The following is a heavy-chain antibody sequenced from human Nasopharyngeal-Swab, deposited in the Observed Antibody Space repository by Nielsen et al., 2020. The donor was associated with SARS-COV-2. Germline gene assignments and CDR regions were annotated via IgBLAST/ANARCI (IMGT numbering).Heavy chain of an antibody. V-gene: IGHV3-74*01. J-gene: IGHJ3*02. CDR3: ARDLGVIVVAEDHAFDI. D-gene: IGHD3-22*01. CDR2: INSDGSST. Sequence: GESLKISCAASGFTFSSYWMHWVRQAPGKGLVWVSRINSDGSSTSYADSVKGRFTISRDNAKNTLYLQMNSLRAEDTAVYYCARDLGVIVVAEDHAFDIWGQGTMVTVSS. CDR1: GFTFSSYW.